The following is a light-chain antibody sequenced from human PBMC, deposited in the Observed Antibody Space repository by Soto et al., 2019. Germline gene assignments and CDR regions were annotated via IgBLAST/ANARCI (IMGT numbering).Light chain of an antibody. CDR2: GAS. CDR3: QQYGRSPWT. CDR1: ESVSRNF. J-gene: IGKJ1*01. Sequence: ENVLTQSPGTLSLSPGERVTLSCRASESVSRNFLAWYQQKPGQAPRLLIYGASSRATGIPDRFSGSGSGTDFTLSISRLEPEDFAVYFCQQYGRSPWTFGQGTKVDIK. V-gene: IGKV3-20*01.